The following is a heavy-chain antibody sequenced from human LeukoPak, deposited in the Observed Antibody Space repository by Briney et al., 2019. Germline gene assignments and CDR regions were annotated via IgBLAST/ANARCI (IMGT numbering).Heavy chain of an antibody. J-gene: IGHJ4*02. CDR2: INPSGGST. Sequence: GASVKVSCKASGYTFTSYYMHWVRQALGQGLEWMGIINPSGGSTSYAQKFQGRVTMTRDTSTSTVYMELSSLRSEDTAVYYCARVPNEAGVDYWGQGTLVTVSS. CDR3: ARVPNEAGVDY. CDR1: GYTFTSYY. D-gene: IGHD6-19*01. V-gene: IGHV1-46*01.